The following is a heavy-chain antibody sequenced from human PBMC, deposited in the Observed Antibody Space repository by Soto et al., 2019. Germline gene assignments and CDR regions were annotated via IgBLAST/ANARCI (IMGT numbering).Heavy chain of an antibody. Sequence: QITLKESGPTLVKPTQTLTLTCTFSGFSLSTRGVSVVWIRQPPGKALEWLALIYWDDDKRYSPSLRSRLTITKDTSKTQVVLTVTNMDPVDTATYYCAHVLGYCSGGSCYSGPSDYWGQGTLVTVSS. D-gene: IGHD2-15*01. CDR1: GFSLSTRGVS. CDR3: AHVLGYCSGGSCYSGPSDY. CDR2: IYWDDDK. J-gene: IGHJ4*02. V-gene: IGHV2-5*02.